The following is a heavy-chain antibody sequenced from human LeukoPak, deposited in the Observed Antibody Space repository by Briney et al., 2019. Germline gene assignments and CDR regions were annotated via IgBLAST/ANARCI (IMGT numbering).Heavy chain of an antibody. CDR3: AKVATQAYGYSSRLTHLDFYYMGG. Sequence: GGSLRLSCAASGFTFSSYSMNWVRQAPGKGLEWVSSISSSSSYIYYADSVKGRFTISRDNAKNSLYLQMNSLRAEDTAVYYCAKVATQAYGYSSRLTHLDFYYMGGWGKGTTVTVSS. V-gene: IGHV3-21*01. CDR1: GFTFSSYS. D-gene: IGHD6-13*01. CDR2: ISSSSSYI. J-gene: IGHJ6*03.